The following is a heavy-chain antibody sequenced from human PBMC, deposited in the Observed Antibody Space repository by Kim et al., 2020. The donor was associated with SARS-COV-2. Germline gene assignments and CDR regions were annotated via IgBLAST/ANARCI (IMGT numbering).Heavy chain of an antibody. V-gene: IGHV3-15*01. D-gene: IGHD1-26*01. CDR2: IKSKTDGGTT. CDR3: TTDRVLYSGSSDK. Sequence: GGSLRLSCAASGFTFSNAWMSWVRQAPGKGLEWVGRIKSKTDGGTTDYAAPVKGRFTISRDDSKNTLYLQMNSLKTEDTAVYYCTTDRVLYSGSSDKWGQGTLVTVSS. J-gene: IGHJ1*01. CDR1: GFTFSNAW.